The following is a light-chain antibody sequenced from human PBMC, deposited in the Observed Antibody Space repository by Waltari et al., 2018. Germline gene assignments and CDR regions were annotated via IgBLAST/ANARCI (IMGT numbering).Light chain of an antibody. CDR3: QQYDNLFT. Sequence: QMTQSPSSLSASVGDRVTITCQASQDISKYLNWYQQKPGKAPKLLIYDVSSLKTGVPSRFSGSGSGTDFTFTISSLQPEDIATYYCQQYDNLFTFGPGTKVDIK. CDR1: QDISKY. CDR2: DVS. V-gene: IGKV1-33*01. J-gene: IGKJ3*01.